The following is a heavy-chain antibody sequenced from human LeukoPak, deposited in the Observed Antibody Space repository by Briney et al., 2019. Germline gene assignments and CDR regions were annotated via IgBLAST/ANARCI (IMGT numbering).Heavy chain of an antibody. Sequence: GGSLRLSCAASGFTFSSYWMHWVRQAPGKGLVWVSRINSDGSSTSYADSVKGRFTISRDNAKNTRYLQMNSLRAEDTAVYYCARGFVGFGEFQRLNWFDPWGQGTLVTVSS. V-gene: IGHV3-74*01. J-gene: IGHJ5*02. CDR1: GFTFSSYW. D-gene: IGHD3-10*01. CDR2: INSDGSST. CDR3: ARGFVGFGEFQRLNWFDP.